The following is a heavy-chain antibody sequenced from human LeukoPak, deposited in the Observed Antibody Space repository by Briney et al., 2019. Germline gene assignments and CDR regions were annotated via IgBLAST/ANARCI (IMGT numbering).Heavy chain of an antibody. CDR3: ARARGCSSTSCYTSDAFDI. D-gene: IGHD2-2*02. CDR1: GGSISSGGYY. J-gene: IGHJ3*02. CDR2: IYYSGST. V-gene: IGHV4-31*03. Sequence: PSETLSLTCTVSGGSISSGGYYWSWIRQHPGKGLEWIGYIYYSGSTYYNPSLKSRVTISVGTSKNQFSLKLSSVTAADTAVYYCARARGCSSTSCYTSDAFDIWGQGTMVTASS.